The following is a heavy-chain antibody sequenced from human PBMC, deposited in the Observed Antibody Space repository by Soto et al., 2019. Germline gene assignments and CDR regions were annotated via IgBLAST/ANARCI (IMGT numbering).Heavy chain of an antibody. CDR3: ATSVVVTGTVDY. J-gene: IGHJ4*02. CDR2: IKSKRDSGTT. V-gene: IGHV3-15*07. D-gene: IGHD6-13*01. Sequence: EVQLVESGGGLVRPGGSLRLSCGASGFPFSNAWMNWVRQAPGKGLEWVGRIKSKRDSGTTDYAAHVKGRFTISRDDSRNTVYLQMNSLKTEDTAVYYCATSVVVTGTVDYWGQGTLVTVSS. CDR1: GFPFSNAW.